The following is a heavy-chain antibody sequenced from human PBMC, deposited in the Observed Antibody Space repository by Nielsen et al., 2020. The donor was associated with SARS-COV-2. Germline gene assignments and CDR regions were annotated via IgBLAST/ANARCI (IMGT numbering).Heavy chain of an antibody. D-gene: IGHD6-19*01. CDR2: ISSSSSYI. CDR1: GFTFSSYA. V-gene: IGHV3-21*01. CDR3: ARDRWAGAYYFDY. J-gene: IGHJ4*02. Sequence: GGSLRLSCAASGFTFSSYAMSWVRQAPGKGLEWVSAISSSSSYIYYADSVKGRFTISRDNAKNSLYLQMNSLRAEDTAVYYCARDRWAGAYYFDYWGQGTLVTVSS.